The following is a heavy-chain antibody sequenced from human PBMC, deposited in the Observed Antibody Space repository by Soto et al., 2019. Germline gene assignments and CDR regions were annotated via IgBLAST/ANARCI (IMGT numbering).Heavy chain of an antibody. V-gene: IGHV1-8*01. D-gene: IGHD3-10*01. CDR2: MNPNSGNT. J-gene: IGHJ4*02. Sequence: QVQLVQSGAEVKKPGTSVKVSCKASGYTFTNYDINWVRQATGQGLEWMGWMNPNSGNTGYAQKFQGRATMTRNTSINTFFMEMSSLTSEDTAIYYCASDAAGSGSYFGDHWGQGTLVTVSS. CDR1: GYTFTNYD. CDR3: ASDAAGSGSYFGDH.